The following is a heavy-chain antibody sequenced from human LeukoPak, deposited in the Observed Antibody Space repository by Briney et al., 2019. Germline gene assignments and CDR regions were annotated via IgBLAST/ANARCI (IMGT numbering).Heavy chain of an antibody. CDR2: IKGDGSET. J-gene: IGHJ6*03. V-gene: IGHV3-7*01. CDR1: CSGFTFSEYW. Sequence: GSLKPSFFASCSGFTFSEYWMGWVRPAPGERPEWVGNIKGDGSETYYVDSVKGRFSVSRDNSNNSVYLHMNSLRGDDTALYRCAREAYCGGPSCFAVNYMDVWGKGTTVTVSS. D-gene: IGHD2-21*01. CDR3: AREAYCGGPSCFAVNYMDV.